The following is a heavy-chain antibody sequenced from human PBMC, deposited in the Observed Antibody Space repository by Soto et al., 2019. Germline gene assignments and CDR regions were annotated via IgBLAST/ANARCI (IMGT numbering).Heavy chain of an antibody. CDR3: ATSLWFGTQVEL. Sequence: QVQLQQWGAGLLKPSETLSLSCAVYGGYFNDNYYTWFRQPPGKGLEWIGEISRSVTPKYIPSLKRRASISFNTSKTQLYLTVTSVTAADTAVYYCATSLWFGTQVELWGQGALVTVSS. J-gene: IGHJ5*02. CDR1: GGYFNDNY. CDR2: ISRSVTP. V-gene: IGHV4-34*01. D-gene: IGHD3-10*01.